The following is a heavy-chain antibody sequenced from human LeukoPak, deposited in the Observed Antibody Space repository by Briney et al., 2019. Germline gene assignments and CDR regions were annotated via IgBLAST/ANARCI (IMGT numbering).Heavy chain of an antibody. CDR2: MNPNSGNT. D-gene: IGHD6-13*01. CDR3: ARSGSSWYSWFDP. Sequence: ASVKVSCKASGYTLTSYDINWVRQATGQGLEWMGWMNPNSGNTGYAQRFQGRVTMTRNTSISTAYMELSSLRSEDTAVYYCARSGSSWYSWFDPWGQGTLVTVSS. J-gene: IGHJ5*02. CDR1: GYTLTSYD. V-gene: IGHV1-8*01.